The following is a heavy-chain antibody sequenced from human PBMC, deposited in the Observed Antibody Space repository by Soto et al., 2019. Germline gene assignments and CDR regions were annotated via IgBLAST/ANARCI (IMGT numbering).Heavy chain of an antibody. V-gene: IGHV1-18*01. CDR1: GYTFTSYG. Sequence: ASVKVSCKASGYTFTSYGISWVRQAPGQGLEWMGWISAYNGNTNYAQKLQGRVTMTTDTFTSTAYMELRSLRSDDTAVYYCATWGSRAVAGTWVESSFDDWGQGTLVTVSS. J-gene: IGHJ5*02. CDR2: ISAYNGNT. CDR3: ATWGSRAVAGTWVESSFDD. D-gene: IGHD6-19*01.